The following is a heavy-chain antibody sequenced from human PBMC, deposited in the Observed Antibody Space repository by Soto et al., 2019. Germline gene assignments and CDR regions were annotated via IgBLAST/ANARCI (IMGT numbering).Heavy chain of an antibody. J-gene: IGHJ6*02. CDR2: FYYSGST. V-gene: IGHV4-39*01. CDR1: GGSVSSGSYY. CDR3: ARSVGDYYYGMDV. Sequence: SETLSLTCTVSGGSVSSGSYYWGWIRQPPGKGLEWIGNFYYSGSTYYNPSLRSRVTISVDASKNQFSVKVSSVTATDTAVYYCARSVGDYYYGMDVWGQGTTVTVSS. D-gene: IGHD1-26*01.